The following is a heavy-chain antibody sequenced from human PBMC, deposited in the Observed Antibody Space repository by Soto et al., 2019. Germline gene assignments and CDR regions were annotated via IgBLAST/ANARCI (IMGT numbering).Heavy chain of an antibody. CDR3: ARVERGTATTVVDAFDI. Sequence: PSETLSLTCAVYGGFVSSGSYYWSWIRQPPGKGLEWIGEMSHSGGTHFNPSLKSRVTISVDTSKNQFSLKMSSVTAADTALYYCARVERGTATTVVDAFDIWGPGKMVTVS. CDR2: MSHSGGT. D-gene: IGHD1-1*01. CDR1: GGFVSSGSYY. V-gene: IGHV4-61*01. J-gene: IGHJ3*02.